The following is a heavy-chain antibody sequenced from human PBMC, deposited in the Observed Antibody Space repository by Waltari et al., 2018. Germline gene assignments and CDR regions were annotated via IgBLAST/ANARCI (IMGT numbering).Heavy chain of an antibody. J-gene: IGHJ4*02. CDR1: GYTFTGYY. Sequence: QVQLVQSGAEVKKPGASVKVSCKASGYTFTGYYMHWVRQAPGQGLEWMGWINPNSGWTNYAQKFQGRVTMTRDTSISTAYMELSRLGSDDTAVYYCARRRLYGDYDFDYWGQGTLVTVSS. CDR2: INPNSGWT. V-gene: IGHV1-2*02. D-gene: IGHD4-17*01. CDR3: ARRRLYGDYDFDY.